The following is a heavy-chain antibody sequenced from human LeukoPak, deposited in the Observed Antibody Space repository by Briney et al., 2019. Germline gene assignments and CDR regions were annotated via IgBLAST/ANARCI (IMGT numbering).Heavy chain of an antibody. J-gene: IGHJ5*02. Sequence: PGGSLRLSCGGSGFTFSNHAMSWVRQSSGKGLEWVSVISGGGDTTYYADSVKGRFTISRDNSKNTLYLQMNSLRAEDTAIYYCAKEPQHCGGVTCTSRIAHGYAWFDPWGQGTLVTVSS. D-gene: IGHD2-21*01. CDR1: GFTFSNHA. CDR3: AKEPQHCGGVTCTSRIAHGYAWFDP. V-gene: IGHV3-23*01. CDR2: ISGGGDTT.